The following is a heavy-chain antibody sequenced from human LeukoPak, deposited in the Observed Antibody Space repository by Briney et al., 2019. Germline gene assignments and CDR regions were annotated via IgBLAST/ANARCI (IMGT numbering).Heavy chain of an antibody. CDR3: ARQGNDGYRVVDY. D-gene: IGHD5-18*01. V-gene: IGHV5-51*01. Sequence: GESLKISCKGSGYSFSSYWIGWVRQVPGKGLEWMGIIWPDDSDKRYSPSFQGQVTISADKSISTAYLQWSSLKASDTAMYYCARQGNDGYRVVDYWGQGTLVTVSS. CDR1: GYSFSSYW. CDR2: IWPDDSDK. J-gene: IGHJ4*02.